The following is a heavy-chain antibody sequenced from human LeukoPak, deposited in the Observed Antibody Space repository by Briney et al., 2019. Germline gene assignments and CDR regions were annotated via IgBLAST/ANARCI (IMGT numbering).Heavy chain of an antibody. CDR1: GSTFSSYE. J-gene: IGHJ6*04. D-gene: IGHD2-2*01. Sequence: GGSLRLSCAASGSTFSSYEMNWVRQAPGKGLEWISYISGSGGTIYYADSVKGRFTISRDNAKNSLYLQMNTLRAEDTAVYYCARDRGSTSYYYYDMDVWDKGTSVTVSS. CDR3: ARDRGSTSYYYYDMDV. V-gene: IGHV3-48*03. CDR2: ISGSGGTI.